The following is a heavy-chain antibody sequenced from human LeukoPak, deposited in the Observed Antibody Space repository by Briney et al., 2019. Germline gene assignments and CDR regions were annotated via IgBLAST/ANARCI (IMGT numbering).Heavy chain of an antibody. Sequence: GGSLRLSCAASGFTFSSHNMNWVRQAPGKGLEWVANINQDGSEKYYVDSVKGRFTISRDNAKNSLYLQMNTLRADDTAVYYCARDRIYYGSGSYYKTPLDSWGQGTLVTVSS. CDR2: INQDGSEK. J-gene: IGHJ4*02. V-gene: IGHV3-7*01. CDR3: ARDRIYYGSGSYYKTPLDS. CDR1: GFTFSSHN. D-gene: IGHD3-10*01.